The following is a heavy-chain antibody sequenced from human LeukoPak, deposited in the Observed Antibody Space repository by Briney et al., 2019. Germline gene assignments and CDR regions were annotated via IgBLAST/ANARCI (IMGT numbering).Heavy chain of an antibody. CDR3: AREEGGYFDY. D-gene: IGHD3-16*01. CDR1: GFTFSNYV. V-gene: IGHV3-33*08. CDR2: IWYDGSNK. Sequence: GGSLRLSCAASGFTFSNYVMHWVRRAPGKGLQWVAVIWYDGSNKFYADSVRGRFTISRDNAKNSLYLQMSSLRAEDTALYYCAREEGGYFDYWGQGTLVTVSS. J-gene: IGHJ4*02.